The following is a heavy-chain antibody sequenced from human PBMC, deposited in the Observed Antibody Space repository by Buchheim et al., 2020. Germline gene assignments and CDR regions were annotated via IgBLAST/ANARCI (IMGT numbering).Heavy chain of an antibody. CDR2: IHASGTT. V-gene: IGHV4-4*02. Sequence: VQLQESGPGLVKPSGTLSLSCEVSDGAISSNKWWSWVRRPPGQGLEWIGEIHASGTTNYNPSLTSRVSISIDQSQNQFSLELRSVAAADTGLYLCAREVYGASYALDSWGQGTL. CDR1: DGAISSNKW. J-gene: IGHJ4*02. D-gene: IGHD1-26*01. CDR3: AREVYGASYALDS.